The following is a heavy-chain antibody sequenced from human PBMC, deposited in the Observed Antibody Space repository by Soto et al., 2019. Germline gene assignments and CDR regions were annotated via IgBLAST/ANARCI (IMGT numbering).Heavy chain of an antibody. CDR3: ATKYFDFWRLYRSVIPALDQ. V-gene: IGHV1-24*01. D-gene: IGHD3-3*01. CDR2: FDSEDGET. Sequence: ASVKVSCKVSGYTLTELSMHWVRQAPGKGLEWMGGFDSEDGETIYAQKFQGRVTMTEDTSTDTAYMVLGSLTSEDTAVYYCATKYFDFWRLYRSVIPALDQWGQGGQAADSS. J-gene: IGHJ4*02. CDR1: GYTLTELS.